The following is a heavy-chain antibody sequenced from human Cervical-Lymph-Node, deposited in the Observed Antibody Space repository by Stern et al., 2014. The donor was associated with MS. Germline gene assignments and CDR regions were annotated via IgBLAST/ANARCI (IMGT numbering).Heavy chain of an antibody. CDR3: AREGHGDPKYWYFDL. Sequence: QVQLQESGPGLVKPSETLSLTCTVSGDSVNSGSYYWTWLRQPPGKGLEWIGYIHYSGRTDYNPSLRSRVTISLDPSKNQFSVKLSSLTAADTAVYYCAREGHGDPKYWYFDLWGRGTLVTVSS. D-gene: IGHD4-17*01. J-gene: IGHJ2*01. CDR2: IHYSGRT. CDR1: GDSVNSGSYY. V-gene: IGHV4-61*01.